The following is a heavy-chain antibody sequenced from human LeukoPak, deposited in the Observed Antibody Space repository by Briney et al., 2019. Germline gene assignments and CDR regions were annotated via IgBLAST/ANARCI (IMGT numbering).Heavy chain of an antibody. J-gene: IGHJ6*02. CDR2: INPNSGGT. CDR1: GYTFTGYY. CDR3: ARVSNFYYYGMDV. Sequence: ASVKVSCKASGYTFTGYYMHWVRQAPGQGLEWMGWINPNSGGTNYAQKFQGRVTMTRDTFISTAYMELSRLRSDDTAVYYCARVSNFYYYGMDVWGQGTTVTVSS. V-gene: IGHV1-2*02.